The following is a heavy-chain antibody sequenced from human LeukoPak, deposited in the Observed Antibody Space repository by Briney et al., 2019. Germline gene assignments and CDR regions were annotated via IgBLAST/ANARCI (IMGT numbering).Heavy chain of an antibody. CDR3: ARILMAYDAFDI. D-gene: IGHD2-21*01. V-gene: IGHV4-4*02. CDR2: IYHSGST. CDR1: GGSISSSNW. Sequence: SETLSLTCAVSGGSISSSNWWTWVRQPPGKGLEWIGEIYHSGSTNYNPSLKSRVTISVDKSKNQFSLKLSSVTAADTAVYYCARILMAYDAFDIWGQGTMVTVSS. J-gene: IGHJ3*02.